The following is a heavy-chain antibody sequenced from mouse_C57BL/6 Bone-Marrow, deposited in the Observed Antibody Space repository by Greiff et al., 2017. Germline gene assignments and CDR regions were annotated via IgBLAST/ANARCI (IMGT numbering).Heavy chain of an antibody. CDR2: IYPRSGNT. Sequence: QVQLQQSGAELARPGASVKLSCKASGYTFTSYGISWVKQRTGQGLEWIGEIYPRSGNTYYNEKFKGKATLTADKSSSTAYMGLRSLTSEDSAVYYCARAVITTVVAALDYWGQGTTVTVSS. CDR1: GYTFTSYG. J-gene: IGHJ2*01. V-gene: IGHV1-81*01. D-gene: IGHD1-1*01. CDR3: ARAVITTVVAALDY.